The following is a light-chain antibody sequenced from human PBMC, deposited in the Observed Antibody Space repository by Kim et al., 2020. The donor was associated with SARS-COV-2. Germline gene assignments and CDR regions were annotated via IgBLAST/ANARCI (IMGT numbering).Light chain of an antibody. CDR3: GADHGSGSNFVYV. V-gene: IGLV9-49*01. J-gene: IGLJ1*01. CDR1: SGYSNYE. CDR2: VGTGGIVG. Sequence: ELTQPPSASASLGASVTLTCTLSSGYSNYEVDWYQQRPGKGPRFVMRVGTGGIVGSKGDGIPDRFSVLGSGLNRYLTIKNIQEEDESDYHCGADHGSGSNFVYVFGTGTKVTVL.